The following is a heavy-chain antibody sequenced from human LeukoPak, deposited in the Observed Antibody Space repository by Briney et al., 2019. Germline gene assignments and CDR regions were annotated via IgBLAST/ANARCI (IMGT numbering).Heavy chain of an antibody. CDR2: TYYRSKWYN. CDR1: GDSVSSNSAA. D-gene: IGHD2-2*01. J-gene: IGHJ4*02. CDR3: AKQVGVVVPAAVGY. V-gene: IGHV6-1*01. Sequence: SQTLSLTCAISGDSVSSNSAAWNWIRQSPPRGLEWLGRTYYRSKWYNDYAVSVKSRITINPDTSKNQFSLQLNSVTPEDTAVYYCAKQVGVVVPAAVGYWGQGTLVTVSS.